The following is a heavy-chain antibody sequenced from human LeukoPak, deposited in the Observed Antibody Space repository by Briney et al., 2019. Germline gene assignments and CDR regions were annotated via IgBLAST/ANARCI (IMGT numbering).Heavy chain of an antibody. V-gene: IGHV4-4*07. CDR2: MYISGNT. CDR3: ASQYYYDTSGYYDSLYFQH. CDR1: GGSISKYC. Sequence: SETLSLTCTVSGGSISKYCWSWIRQSAGKGLEWIGRMYISGNTNYNPSLKSRVTMSIDTSKNQFSLKLSSVTAADTAVYYCASQYYYDTSGYYDSLYFQHWGQGALVTVSS. D-gene: IGHD3-22*01. J-gene: IGHJ1*01.